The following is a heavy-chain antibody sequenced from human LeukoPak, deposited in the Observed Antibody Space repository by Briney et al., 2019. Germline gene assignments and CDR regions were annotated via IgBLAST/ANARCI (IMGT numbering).Heavy chain of an antibody. V-gene: IGHV4-34*01. J-gene: IGHJ5*02. CDR3: ARIVNWFDP. CDR1: GGSFSGYY. Sequence: SETLSLTCAVYGGSFSGYYWSWIRQPPGKGQEWIGEINHSGSTNYNPSLKSRVTISVDTSKNQFSLKLSSVTAADTAVYYCARIVNWFDPWGQGTLVTVSS. D-gene: IGHD3-22*01. CDR2: INHSGST.